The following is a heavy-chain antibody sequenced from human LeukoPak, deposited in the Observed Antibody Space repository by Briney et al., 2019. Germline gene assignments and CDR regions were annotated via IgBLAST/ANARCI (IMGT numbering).Heavy chain of an antibody. V-gene: IGHV1-46*01. CDR3: ARGDCSGGSCYSWVAGSLGY. CDR2: INPSGGST. D-gene: IGHD2-15*01. CDR1: GYTFTSYY. Sequence: ASVKVSCKASGYTFTSYYMHWVRQAPGQGLEWMGIINPSGGSTSYAQKFQGRVTMTRDTSTSTVYMELSSLRSEDTAVYYCARGDCSGGSCYSWVAGSLGYWGQGTLVIVSS. J-gene: IGHJ4*02.